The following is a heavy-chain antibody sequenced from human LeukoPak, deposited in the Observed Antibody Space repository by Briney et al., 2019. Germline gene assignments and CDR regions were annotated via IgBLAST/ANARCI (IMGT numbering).Heavy chain of an antibody. D-gene: IGHD3-10*01. CDR2: ITSSSSTI. J-gene: IGHJ4*02. V-gene: IGHV3-48*03. CDR1: GCTFSSYE. CDR3: GRDLRLTLVRGVIDW. Sequence: GGSLRFSCAASGCTFSSYEMNWVRQAPGKGLEWLSFITSSSSTIYYADSVKGRFTISRDNAKNSLYLQMNGLRAEDTAVYYCGRDLRLTLVRGVIDWWGQGTLVTVSS.